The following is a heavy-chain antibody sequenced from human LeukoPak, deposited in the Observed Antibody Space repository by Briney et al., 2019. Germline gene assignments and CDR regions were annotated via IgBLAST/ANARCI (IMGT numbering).Heavy chain of an antibody. CDR3: AKVPGSGWRGAFDI. CDR2: ISGSGGST. J-gene: IGHJ3*02. V-gene: IGHV3-23*01. CDR1: GFTFSSYG. D-gene: IGHD6-19*01. Sequence: GGTLRLSCAASGFTFSSYGMSWVRQAPGKGLEWVSAISGSGGSTYYADSVKGRFTISRDNAKNSLYLQMNSLRAEDTAVYYCAKVPGSGWRGAFDIWGQGTMVTVSS.